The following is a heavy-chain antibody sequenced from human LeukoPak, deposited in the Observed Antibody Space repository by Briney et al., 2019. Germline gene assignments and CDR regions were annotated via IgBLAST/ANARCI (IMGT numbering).Heavy chain of an antibody. CDR3: AREGYGMDV. J-gene: IGHJ6*02. CDR2: VWYDGSNK. CDR1: GFTFSSYG. V-gene: IGHV3-33*01. Sequence: PGGSLRLSCAASGFTFSSYGMHWVRQAPGKGLEWVAVVWYDGSNKYYADSVKGRFTISRDNSKNTLYLQMNSLRAEDTAVYYCAREGYGMDVWGQGTTVTVSS.